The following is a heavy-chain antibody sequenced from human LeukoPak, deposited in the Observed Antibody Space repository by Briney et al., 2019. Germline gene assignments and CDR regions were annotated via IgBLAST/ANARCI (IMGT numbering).Heavy chain of an antibody. Sequence: ASVKVSCKASGYTFTGYYMHWVRQAPGQGLEWMGWIGPNSGGTNYAQKFQGWVTMTRDTSISTAYMELSRLRSDDTAVYYCARALDGELLSFDYWGQGTLVTVSS. J-gene: IGHJ4*02. CDR3: ARALDGELLSFDY. CDR2: IGPNSGGT. D-gene: IGHD3-10*01. V-gene: IGHV1-2*04. CDR1: GYTFTGYY.